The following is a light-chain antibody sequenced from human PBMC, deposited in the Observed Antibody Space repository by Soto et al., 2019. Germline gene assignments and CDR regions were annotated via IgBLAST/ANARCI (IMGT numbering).Light chain of an antibody. CDR1: QTISTY. J-gene: IGKJ1*01. CDR3: QQSYSSPWT. CDR2: AAS. V-gene: IGKV1-39*01. Sequence: DIQMTQSPSSLSASIGDRVTITCRASQTISTYLNWYQQQPGKAPKLPIYAASTLQSGVPSRFSGSGSGTDFTLTISSLQPEDFAIYCCQQSYSSPWTFGQGTKVEIK.